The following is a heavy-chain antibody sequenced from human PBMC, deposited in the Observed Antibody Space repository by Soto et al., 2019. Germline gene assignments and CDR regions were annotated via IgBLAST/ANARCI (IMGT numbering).Heavy chain of an antibody. CDR3: AREQHTDGPFYFDY. J-gene: IGHJ4*02. Sequence: SETLSLTCTVYGGSISSGGYYWSWIRQHPGRGLEWIGYIYHSGSAFYNPSLKSRLTISVDTSKNQFSLRLSSVTAADTAVYYCAREQHTDGPFYFDYWGQGTLVTVSS. CDR1: GGSISSGGYY. V-gene: IGHV4-31*03. CDR2: IYHSGSA.